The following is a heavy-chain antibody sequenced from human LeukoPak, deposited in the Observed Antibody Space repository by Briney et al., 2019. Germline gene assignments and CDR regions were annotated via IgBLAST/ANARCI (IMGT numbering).Heavy chain of an antibody. CDR3: ASAPRQGSIGGLDY. CDR1: GGSISSSNW. J-gene: IGHJ4*02. CDR2: IYHSGST. V-gene: IGHV4-4*02. Sequence: SETLSLTCAVSGGSISSSNWWSWVRQPPGKGLEWIGEIYHSGSTNYNPSLKSRVTISVDTSKNHFSLKLSSVTAADTALYYCASAPRQGSIGGLDYWGQGTLVTVSS. D-gene: IGHD3-16*01.